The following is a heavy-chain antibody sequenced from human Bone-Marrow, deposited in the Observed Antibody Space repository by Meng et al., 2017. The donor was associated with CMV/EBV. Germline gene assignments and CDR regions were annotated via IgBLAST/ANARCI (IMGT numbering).Heavy chain of an antibody. CDR3: ARDLGGYCSGGSCL. Sequence: VQRVQSGAEVKRPGASVKVSCKASGYPFTGYYMHWVRQAPGQGLEWMGWINPNSGGTNYAQKFQGRVTMTRDTSISTAYMELSRLRSDDTAVYYCARDLGGYCSGGSCLWGQGTLVTVSS. CDR1: GYPFTGYY. V-gene: IGHV1-2*02. D-gene: IGHD2-15*01. J-gene: IGHJ4*02. CDR2: INPNSGGT.